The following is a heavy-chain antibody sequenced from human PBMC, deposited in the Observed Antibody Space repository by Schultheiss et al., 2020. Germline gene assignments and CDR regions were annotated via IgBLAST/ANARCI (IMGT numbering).Heavy chain of an antibody. CDR3: ARDQGDYYDSSGYYHACDI. J-gene: IGHJ3*02. D-gene: IGHD3-22*01. CDR1: GGSISSGGYY. V-gene: IGHV4-31*03. Sequence: SQTLSLTCTVSGGSISSGGYYWSWIRQHPGKGLEWIGYIYYSGSTYYNPSLKSRVTISVDTSKNQFSLKLSSVTAADTAVYYCARDQGDYYDSSGYYHACDIWGQGQMGTVAS. CDR2: IYYSGST.